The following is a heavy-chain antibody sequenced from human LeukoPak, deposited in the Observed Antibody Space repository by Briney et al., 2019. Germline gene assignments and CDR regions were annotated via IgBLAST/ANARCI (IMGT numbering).Heavy chain of an antibody. V-gene: IGHV3-21*01. CDR1: GFTFSSYS. CDR2: ISSSSSYI. D-gene: IGHD5-12*01. CDR3: AREGIVATIVFDY. Sequence: KPGGSVRLSCAASGFTFSSYSMNWVRQAPGKGLEWVSSISSSSSYIYYADSVKGRFTISRDNAKNSLYLQMNSLRADDTAVYYCAREGIVATIVFDYWGQGTLVTVSS. J-gene: IGHJ4*02.